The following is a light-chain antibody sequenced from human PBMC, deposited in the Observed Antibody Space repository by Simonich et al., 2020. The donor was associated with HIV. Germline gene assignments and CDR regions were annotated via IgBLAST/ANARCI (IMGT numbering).Light chain of an antibody. CDR1: SSNIGAGYD. V-gene: IGLV1-40*01. J-gene: IGLJ3*02. CDR3: QSYDSSLSGSTV. Sequence: QSVLTQPPSVSGAPGQRVTISCTGSSSNIGAGYDVHWYQQLPGTAPKLPIDGNSNRPSGVPDRFSGSKSGTSASLAITGLQAEDEADYYCQSYDSSLSGSTVFGGGTKLTVL. CDR2: GNS.